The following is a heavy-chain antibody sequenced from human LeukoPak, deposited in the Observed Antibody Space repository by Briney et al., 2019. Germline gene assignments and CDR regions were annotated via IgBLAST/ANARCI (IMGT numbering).Heavy chain of an antibody. CDR3: ATVRGRDSSRWYADY. D-gene: IGHD6-13*01. Sequence: QVQLVESGGGVVQPGRSLRLSCAASGFTFSSYGMHWVRQAPGKGLEWVAVISYDGSNKYYADSVKGRFTISRDNSKNTLYLQMNSPRAEDTAVYYCATVRGRDSSRWYADYWGQGTLVTVSS. CDR2: ISYDGSNK. CDR1: GFTFSSYG. J-gene: IGHJ4*02. V-gene: IGHV3-30*03.